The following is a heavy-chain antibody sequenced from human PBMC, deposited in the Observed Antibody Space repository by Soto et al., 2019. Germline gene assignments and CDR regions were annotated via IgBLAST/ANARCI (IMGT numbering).Heavy chain of an antibody. J-gene: IGHJ6*02. V-gene: IGHV3-73*01. D-gene: IGHD3-3*01. CDR2: IRSKANSYAT. CDR1: GFTFSGSA. Sequence: GSLRLSCTASGFTFSGSAMHWVRQASGKGLEWVGRIRSKANSYATAYAASVKGRFTISRDDSKNTAYLQMNSLKTEDTAVYYCNRLPDRQTEWPGPYYGMDVWGQGTKVTVSS. CDR3: NRLPDRQTEWPGPYYGMDV.